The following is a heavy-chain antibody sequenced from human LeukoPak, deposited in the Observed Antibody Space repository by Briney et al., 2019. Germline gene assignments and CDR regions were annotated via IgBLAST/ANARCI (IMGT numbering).Heavy chain of an antibody. J-gene: IGHJ4*02. CDR3: TREGPGDY. V-gene: IGHV3-49*04. Sequence: GGSLRLSCTASGFTFGDYAMSWARQAPGKGLEWIGFIRTKAYGGTTEYAASVKGRFTISRDDSKSIAYLQMNSLKTEDTAVYYCTREGPGDYWGQGTLVTVSS. CDR1: GFTFGDYA. D-gene: IGHD3-10*01. CDR2: IRTKAYGGTT.